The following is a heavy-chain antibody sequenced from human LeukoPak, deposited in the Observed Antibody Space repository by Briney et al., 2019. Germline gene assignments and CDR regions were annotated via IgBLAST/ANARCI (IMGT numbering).Heavy chain of an antibody. D-gene: IGHD1-14*01. CDR1: GFTVSSNY. J-gene: IGHJ4*02. Sequence: SGGSLRLSCSASGFTVSSNYMSWVRQAPGKGLEWVSVIYSGGSTYYADSVKGRFTISRGNSKNTLYLQMNSLRAEDTAVYYCARGNPFRYWGQGTLVTVSS. CDR2: IYSGGST. CDR3: ARGNPFRY. V-gene: IGHV3-53*01.